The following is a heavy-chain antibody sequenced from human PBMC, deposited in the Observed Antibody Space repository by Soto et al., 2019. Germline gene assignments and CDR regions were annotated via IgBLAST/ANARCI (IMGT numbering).Heavy chain of an antibody. CDR1: GGSMTSGDQY. D-gene: IGHD1-1*01. J-gene: IGHJ6*02. CDR2: INHRGSL. Sequence: PSETLSLTCTVMGGSMTSGDQYWTWIRHRPGEGLEWFGYINHRGSLYYNPSLKSRVSMSVDTSKNQFSLNLSSVTAADTAVYYCARELPQRQGRNMDVWGQGATVTVSS. V-gene: IGHV4-31*03. CDR3: ARELPQRQGRNMDV.